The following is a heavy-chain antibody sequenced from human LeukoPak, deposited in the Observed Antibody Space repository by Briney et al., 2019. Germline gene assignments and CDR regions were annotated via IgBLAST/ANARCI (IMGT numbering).Heavy chain of an antibody. CDR3: ARGVGASTYFDY. D-gene: IGHD1-26*01. J-gene: IGHJ4*02. CDR1: GFMFSTYA. V-gene: IGHV3-21*01. Sequence: GGSLRLSCAASGFMFSTYAMSWVRQAPGKGLEWVSSISSSSSYIYYADSVKGRFTISRDNAKNSLYLQMNSLRAEDTAVYYCARGVGASTYFDYWGQGTLVTVSS. CDR2: ISSSSSYI.